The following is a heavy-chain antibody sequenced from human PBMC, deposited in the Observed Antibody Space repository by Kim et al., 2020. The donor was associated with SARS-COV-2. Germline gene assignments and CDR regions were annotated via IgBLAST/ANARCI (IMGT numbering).Heavy chain of an antibody. Sequence: DSVKGRFTISRDNSTNTLYLQMSSLRAEDTAVYYCVKDFRGSGWLQEVDYWGQGTLVTVSS. CDR3: VKDFRGSGWLQEVDY. V-gene: IGHV3-64D*06. J-gene: IGHJ4*02. D-gene: IGHD6-19*01.